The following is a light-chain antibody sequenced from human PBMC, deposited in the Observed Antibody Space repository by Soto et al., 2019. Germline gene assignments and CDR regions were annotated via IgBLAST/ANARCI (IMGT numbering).Light chain of an antibody. CDR1: QDISNY. Sequence: DIQMTQSPSSLSASVGDRVTITCQASQDISNYLNWYQQKPGKAPKLLIYDASNLETGVPSRFSGSGSGTDFTFTISSLPPEDIATYYCQQYDNLRMYTFGQGTKLEIK. V-gene: IGKV1-33*01. CDR2: DAS. CDR3: QQYDNLRMYT. J-gene: IGKJ2*01.